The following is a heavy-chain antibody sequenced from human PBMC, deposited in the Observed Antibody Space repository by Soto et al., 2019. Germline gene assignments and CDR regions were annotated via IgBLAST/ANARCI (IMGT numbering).Heavy chain of an antibody. D-gene: IGHD3-16*01. V-gene: IGHV4-34*01. Sequence: QVQLQQWGAGLLKPSETLSLTCAVSGGSFSGYWWSWIRQPPGKGLEWIGEISASGNTNYNPSLKRRVTVSTDTPNNQFPLLHSSVTAADTAVDYCGTRVSGGDGYNFPFDFWGQGTLVTVSS. CDR1: GGSFSGYW. CDR3: GTRVSGGDGYNFPFDF. J-gene: IGHJ4*02. CDR2: ISASGNT.